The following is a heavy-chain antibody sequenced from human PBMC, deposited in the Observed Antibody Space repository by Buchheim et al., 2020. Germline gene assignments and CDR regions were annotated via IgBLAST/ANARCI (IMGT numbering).Heavy chain of an antibody. Sequence: QLQLQESGSGLVKPSQTLSLTCAVSVGSISSGGYSWSWIRQPPGKGLEWIGYIYHSGSTYYNPSLKSRVTISVDRSKNQFSLKLSSVTAADTAMYYCARGSSYYDFWSGYYSGWFDPWGQGTL. CDR1: VGSISSGGYS. D-gene: IGHD3-3*01. CDR2: IYHSGST. J-gene: IGHJ5*02. V-gene: IGHV4-30-2*01. CDR3: ARGSSYYDFWSGYYSGWFDP.